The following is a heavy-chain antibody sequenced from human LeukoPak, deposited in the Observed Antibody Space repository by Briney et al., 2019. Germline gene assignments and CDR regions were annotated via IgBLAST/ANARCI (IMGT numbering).Heavy chain of an antibody. D-gene: IGHD1-26*01. Sequence: GGSLRLSCAASGFTFSSYNMNWVRQAPGKGLEWVSSITSSSSYIYYADSVEGRFTISRDNAKNSLYLQMDSLRVEDTAEYYCARDPYSGNYGAYYYYYMDVWGKGTTVTVSS. J-gene: IGHJ6*03. V-gene: IGHV3-21*06. CDR3: ARDPYSGNYGAYYYYYMDV. CDR2: ITSSSSYI. CDR1: GFTFSSYN.